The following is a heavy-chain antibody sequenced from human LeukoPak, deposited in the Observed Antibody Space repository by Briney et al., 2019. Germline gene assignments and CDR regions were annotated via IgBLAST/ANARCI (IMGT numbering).Heavy chain of an antibody. D-gene: IGHD5-18*01. CDR3: ARDLDSGGGSD. V-gene: IGHV1-46*01. CDR2: INPSGGST. CDR1: GYTFTYYY. J-gene: IGHJ4*02. Sequence: ASVKVSCKASGYTFTYYYIHWVRQAPGQGLEWMGIINPSGGSTSYAQKFQGRVTMTRDTSTSTVYMELSSLKSEDTAVYYCARDLDSGGGSDWGQGGLVTVSS.